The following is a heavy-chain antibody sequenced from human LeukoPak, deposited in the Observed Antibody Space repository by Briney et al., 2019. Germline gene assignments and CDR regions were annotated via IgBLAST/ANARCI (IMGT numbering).Heavy chain of an antibody. Sequence: PSETLSLTCTVSGVSISSYYWSWIRQPPGKGLEWLGYIYYSGSTNYNPSLKSRVTISVDTSKNQFSLKLSSVTAADTAVYYCARSFALDYYDSSGYSYYFDYWGQGTLVTVSS. J-gene: IGHJ4*02. CDR1: GVSISSYY. D-gene: IGHD3-22*01. CDR3: ARSFALDYYDSSGYSYYFDY. CDR2: IYYSGST. V-gene: IGHV4-59*01.